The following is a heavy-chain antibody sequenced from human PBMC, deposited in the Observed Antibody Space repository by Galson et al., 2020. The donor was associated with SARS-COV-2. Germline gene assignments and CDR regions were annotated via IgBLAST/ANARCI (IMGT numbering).Heavy chain of an antibody. CDR3: ARVPPFYCSATSCYSLDV. Sequence: VKVSCKASGYTFTAYYMHWVRQAPGQGLEWMGWINPNSGGTNYAQKFQGRVTMTRDTSITTAYMELSRLRSDDTAVYYCARVPPFYCSATSCYSLDVWGKGTTVTVSS. CDR1: GYTFTAYY. V-gene: IGHV1-2*02. J-gene: IGHJ6*04. D-gene: IGHD2-2*01. CDR2: INPNSGGT.